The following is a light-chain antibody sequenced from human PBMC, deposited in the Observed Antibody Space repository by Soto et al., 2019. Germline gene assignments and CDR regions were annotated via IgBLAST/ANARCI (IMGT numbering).Light chain of an antibody. V-gene: IGKV3-20*01. Sequence: ENVMTQSPGTLSLSPGERATLSCRASQSVSNSFLAWFQQTPGQAPRLLMYAASSRATGIPDRFSGSGSRTDFTLTISRLEPEDFAVYYCQQYGSSPGTFGQGTKVEIK. J-gene: IGKJ1*01. CDR3: QQYGSSPGT. CDR1: QSVSNSF. CDR2: AAS.